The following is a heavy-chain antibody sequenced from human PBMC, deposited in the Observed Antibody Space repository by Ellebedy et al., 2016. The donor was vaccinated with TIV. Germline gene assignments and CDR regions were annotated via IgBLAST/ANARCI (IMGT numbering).Heavy chain of an antibody. J-gene: IGHJ4*02. CDR3: AKFPGGRVGIPQPYYFDY. D-gene: IGHD3-3*01. V-gene: IGHV3-23*01. Sequence: ESLKISCAASGFTFSSYAMSWVRQAPGKGLEWVSAISGSGGSTYYPDSVKGRFTISRDNSKNTLYLHMNRLRAEDTAVYYCAKFPGGRVGIPQPYYFDYWGQGTLVTVSS. CDR2: ISGSGGST. CDR1: GFTFSSYA.